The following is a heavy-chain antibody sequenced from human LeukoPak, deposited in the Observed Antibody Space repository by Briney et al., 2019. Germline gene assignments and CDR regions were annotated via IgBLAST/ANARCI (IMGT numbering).Heavy chain of an antibody. CDR2: INHSGST. D-gene: IGHD6-13*01. Sequence: PSETLSLTCAVYGGSFSGYYWSWIRQPPGKGLEWIGEINHSGSTNYNPFLKSRVTISVDTSKNQFSLKLSSVTAADTAVYYCARGLPRPSSSWYVPRCYFDYWGQGTLVTVSS. J-gene: IGHJ4*02. CDR3: ARGLPRPSSSWYVPRCYFDY. V-gene: IGHV4-34*01. CDR1: GGSFSGYY.